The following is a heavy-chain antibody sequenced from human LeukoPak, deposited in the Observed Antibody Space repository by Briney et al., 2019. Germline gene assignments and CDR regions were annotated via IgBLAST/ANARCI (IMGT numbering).Heavy chain of an antibody. D-gene: IGHD5-12*01. CDR3: ARDSPIVATINDYYYGMDV. V-gene: IGHV4-30-4*01. Sequence: SETLSLTCTVSGGSISSGDYYWSWIRQPPGTGLEWIGYICYSGSTYYNPSLKSRVTISVDTSKNQFSLKLSSVTAADTAVYYCARDSPIVATINDYYYGMDVWGQGTTVTVSS. CDR2: ICYSGST. J-gene: IGHJ6*02. CDR1: GGSISSGDYY.